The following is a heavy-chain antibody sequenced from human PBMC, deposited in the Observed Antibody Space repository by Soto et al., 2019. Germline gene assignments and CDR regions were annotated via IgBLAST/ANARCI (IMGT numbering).Heavy chain of an antibody. V-gene: IGHV4-59*12. CDR3: ARGGSGWYWGWFDP. Sequence: SETLSLTCTVSGGSISTYYWSWIRQPPGKGLEWIGYIYYNGRTNYNPSLESRVTISADKSISTAYLQWSSLKASDTAMYYCARGGSGWYWGWFDPWGQGTLVTVSS. D-gene: IGHD6-19*01. CDR1: GGSISTYY. CDR2: IYYNGRT. J-gene: IGHJ5*02.